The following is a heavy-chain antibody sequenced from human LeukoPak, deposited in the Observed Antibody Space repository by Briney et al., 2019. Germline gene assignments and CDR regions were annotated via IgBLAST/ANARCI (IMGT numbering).Heavy chain of an antibody. J-gene: IGHJ4*02. D-gene: IGHD3-10*02. CDR1: GFTFDDYA. V-gene: IGHV3-9*01. Sequence: GGSLRLSCSASGFTFDDYAMHWGRQAPGKGLEWVSGINWSSGTIAYADSVKGRFTISRDNAKNSLYLQMDSLRVEDTALYYCTKDIRMLDYWGQGTLVTVSS. CDR2: INWSSGTI. CDR3: TKDIRMLDY.